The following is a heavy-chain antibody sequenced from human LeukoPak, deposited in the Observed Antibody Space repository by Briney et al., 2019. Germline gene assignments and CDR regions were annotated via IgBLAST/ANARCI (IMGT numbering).Heavy chain of an antibody. Sequence: KVGESLKISCKGSGYSFTSYWISWVRQMPGKGLEWMGRIDPSDSYTNYSPSFQGHVTISADKSISTAYLQWSSLKASDTAMYYCARSYSSTRHGMDVWGQGTPVTVSS. CDR3: ARSYSSTRHGMDV. D-gene: IGHD6-19*01. J-gene: IGHJ6*02. CDR1: GYSFTSYW. V-gene: IGHV5-10-1*01. CDR2: IDPSDSYT.